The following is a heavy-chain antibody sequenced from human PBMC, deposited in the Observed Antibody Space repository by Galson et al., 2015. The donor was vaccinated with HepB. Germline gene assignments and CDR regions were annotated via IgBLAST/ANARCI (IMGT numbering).Heavy chain of an antibody. V-gene: IGHV1-24*01. CDR3: ATDLGYDILTGYQTRGAFDY. D-gene: IGHD3-9*01. Sequence: SVKVSCKVSGYTLTELSMHWVRQAPGKGLEWMGGFDPEDGETIYAQKLQGRVTMTEDTSTDTAYMELSSLRSEDTAVYYCATDLGYDILTGYQTRGAFDYWGQGTLVTVSS. J-gene: IGHJ4*02. CDR2: FDPEDGET. CDR1: GYTLTELS.